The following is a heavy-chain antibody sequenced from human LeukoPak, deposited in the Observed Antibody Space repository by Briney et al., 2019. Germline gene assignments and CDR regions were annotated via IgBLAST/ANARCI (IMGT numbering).Heavy chain of an antibody. V-gene: IGHV3-48*02. Sequence: GGSLRLSCAASGFTFSSYSMNWVRQAPGKGLEWVSYISSSSSTIYYADSVKGRFTISRDNAKNSLYLQMNSLRDEDTAVYYFARDGTVTSEEYFDYWGQGTLVTVSS. CDR2: ISSSSSTI. CDR1: GFTFSSYS. D-gene: IGHD4-17*01. CDR3: ARDGTVTSEEYFDY. J-gene: IGHJ4*02.